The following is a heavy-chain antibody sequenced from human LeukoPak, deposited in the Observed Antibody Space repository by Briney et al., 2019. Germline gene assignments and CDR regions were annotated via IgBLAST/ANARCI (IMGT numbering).Heavy chain of an antibody. CDR1: GFTFSDHY. J-gene: IGHJ4*02. D-gene: IGHD2-15*01. Sequence: GVSLRLSCAASGFTFSDHYMDWVRQAPGKGLEWVGRTRNKVNSYTTEYAASVKGRFTIWRDDSKNSLYLQMNSLETEDTAIYYCARRIGTNVDYWGQGTLVTVSS. V-gene: IGHV3-72*01. CDR3: ARRIGTNVDY. CDR2: TRNKVNSYTT.